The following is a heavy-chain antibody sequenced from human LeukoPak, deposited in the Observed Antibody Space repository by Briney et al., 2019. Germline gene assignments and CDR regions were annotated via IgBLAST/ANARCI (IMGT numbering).Heavy chain of an antibody. CDR3: ARSPKRSYDYVWGDIPPYDAFDI. Sequence: SETLSLTCTVSGGSISSYYWSWIRQPPGKGLEWIGYIYYSGSTNYNPSLKSRVTILVDTSKNQFSLKLSSVTAADTAVYYCARSPKRSYDYVWGDIPPYDAFDIWGQGTMVTVSS. D-gene: IGHD3-16*01. CDR2: IYYSGST. J-gene: IGHJ3*02. V-gene: IGHV4-59*01. CDR1: GGSISSYY.